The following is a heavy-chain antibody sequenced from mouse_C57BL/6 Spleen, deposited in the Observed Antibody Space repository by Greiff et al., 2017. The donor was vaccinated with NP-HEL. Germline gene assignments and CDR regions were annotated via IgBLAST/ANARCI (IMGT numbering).Heavy chain of an antibody. CDR2: IYPGSGST. Sequence: QVQLQQSGAELVKPGASVKMSCKASGYTFTSYWITWVKQRPGQGLEWIGDIYPGSGSTNYNEKFKSKATLTVDTSSSTAYMQLSSLTSEDSAVYYCARGGPTVVATGDYWGQGTTLTVSS. CDR1: GYTFTSYW. CDR3: ARGGPTVVATGDY. V-gene: IGHV1-55*01. D-gene: IGHD1-1*01. J-gene: IGHJ2*01.